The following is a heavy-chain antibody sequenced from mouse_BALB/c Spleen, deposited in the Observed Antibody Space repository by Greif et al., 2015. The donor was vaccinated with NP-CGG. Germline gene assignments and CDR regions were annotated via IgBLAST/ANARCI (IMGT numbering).Heavy chain of an antibody. CDR1: GFTFSSYY. J-gene: IGHJ4*01. D-gene: IGHD2-2*01. CDR2: INSNGGST. V-gene: IGHV5-6-2*01. CDR3: ARGGLRGAMDY. Sequence: EVMLVESGGGLVKLGGSLKLSCAAPGFTFSSYYMSWVRQTPEKRLELVAAINSNGGSTYYPDTVKGRFTISRDNAKNTLYLQMSSLKSEDTALYYCARGGLRGAMDYWGQGTSVTVTS.